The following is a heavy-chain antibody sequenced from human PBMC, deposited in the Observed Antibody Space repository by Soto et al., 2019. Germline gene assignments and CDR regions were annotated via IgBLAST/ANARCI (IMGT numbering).Heavy chain of an antibody. Sequence: GGSLRLSCAASGFTFSSYGMHWVRQAPGKGLEWVAVISYDGSNKYYADSVKGRFTISRDNSKNTLYLQMNSLRAEDTAVYYCAKMMEQLVRRSSWTDYWGQGTLVTVSS. CDR3: AKMMEQLVRRSSWTDY. CDR1: GFTFSSYG. V-gene: IGHV3-30*18. J-gene: IGHJ4*02. D-gene: IGHD6-6*01. CDR2: ISYDGSNK.